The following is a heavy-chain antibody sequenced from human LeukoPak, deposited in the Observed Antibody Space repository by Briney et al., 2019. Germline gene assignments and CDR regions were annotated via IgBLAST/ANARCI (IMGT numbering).Heavy chain of an antibody. CDR2: ITSDGRNT. Sequence: PGGSLGLSCAASGFTFSTYAMYWVRQAPGKGLEWVALITSDGRNTYYADSVKGRFTISRDSSKNTLHLQMNSLRVEDTAVYYCAREMLRGVVRDYWGQGTLVTVSS. V-gene: IGHV3-30*04. J-gene: IGHJ4*02. D-gene: IGHD3-10*01. CDR3: AREMLRGVVRDY. CDR1: GFTFSTYA.